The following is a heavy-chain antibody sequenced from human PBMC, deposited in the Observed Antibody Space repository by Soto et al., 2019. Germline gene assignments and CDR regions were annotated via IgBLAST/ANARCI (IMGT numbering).Heavy chain of an antibody. V-gene: IGHV4-4*02. D-gene: IGHD3-22*01. CDR3: ARWGPDSRYYYRMDV. CDR2: INHSGST. Sequence: SETLSLTCAVSGGSISSSNYWNWIRQPPGKGLEWIGEINHSGSTNYNPSLKSRVTISVDTSKNQFSLKLSSVTAADTAVYYCARWGPDSRYYYRMDVWGQGTTVTVSS. CDR1: GGSISSSNY. J-gene: IGHJ6*02.